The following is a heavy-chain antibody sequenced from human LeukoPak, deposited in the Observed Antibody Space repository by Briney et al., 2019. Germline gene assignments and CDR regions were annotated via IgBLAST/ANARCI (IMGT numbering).Heavy chain of an antibody. CDR2: IYHSEST. CDR3: ARFDHVWETHGMDAFDL. D-gene: IGHD3-16*01. V-gene: IGHV4-38-2*01. CDR1: GYSISRGYS. J-gene: IGHJ3*01. Sequence: SETLSLTCAVSGYSISRGYSWGWIRQPPGKGLEWIGNIYHSESTHYNPSLKSRVTISADTSKNQFSLELTSVTAADTAVYYCARFDHVWETHGMDAFDLWGQGTMVTVSS.